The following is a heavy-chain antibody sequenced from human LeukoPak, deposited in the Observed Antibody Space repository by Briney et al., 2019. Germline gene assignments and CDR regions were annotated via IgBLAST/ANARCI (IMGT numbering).Heavy chain of an antibody. D-gene: IGHD1-7*01. J-gene: IGHJ4*02. CDR2: IIPIFGTA. CDR3: ARASGGTGTTGALDY. CDR1: GGTFSGYA. V-gene: IGHV1-69*05. Sequence: ASVKVSCKASGGTFSGYAISWVRQAPGQGLEWMGGIIPIFGTANYAQKFQGRVTITTDESTSTAYMELSSLRSEDTAVYYCARASGGTGTTGALDYWGQGTLVTVSS.